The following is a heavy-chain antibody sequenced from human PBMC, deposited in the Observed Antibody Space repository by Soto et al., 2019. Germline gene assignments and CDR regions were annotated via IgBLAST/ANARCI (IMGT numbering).Heavy chain of an antibody. CDR3: ARHIGGMDA. J-gene: IGHJ6*02. D-gene: IGHD2-15*01. V-gene: IGHV5-51*01. CDR2: IYPGDSET. Sequence: PGESLKISCKGSGYSFATYWIAWVRQMPGEGLAWMGTIYPGDSETRYSPSFQGQVTMSADKSISTAYLQWSSVKASDTAMYYCARHIGGMDACGQGTTVTVSS. CDR1: GYSFATYW.